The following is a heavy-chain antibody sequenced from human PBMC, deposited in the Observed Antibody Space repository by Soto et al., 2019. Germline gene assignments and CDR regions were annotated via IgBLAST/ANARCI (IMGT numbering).Heavy chain of an antibody. V-gene: IGHV3-23*01. Sequence: GGSLRLSCTASGFTFSSHAMSWVRQAPGKGLEWVSAISGSGGSTYYADSVKGRFTISRDNSKNTLYLQMNSLRAEDTAVYYCAKVRRIAVAGTVDYWGQGTLVTVSS. CDR1: GFTFSSHA. J-gene: IGHJ4*02. D-gene: IGHD6-19*01. CDR2: ISGSGGST. CDR3: AKVRRIAVAGTVDY.